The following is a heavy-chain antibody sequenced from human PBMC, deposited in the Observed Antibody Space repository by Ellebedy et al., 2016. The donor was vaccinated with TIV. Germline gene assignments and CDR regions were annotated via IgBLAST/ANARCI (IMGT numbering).Heavy chain of an antibody. Sequence: GESLKISCAASGFSFSNYNMNWVRQAPGKGLEWVSGIVGGGGGIFYADSVKGRFTISRDNSKNTVDLQMNSLRAEYTAVYYCAKDRISGDGYWVFDQWGQGALVTVSS. CDR3: AKDRISGDGYWVFDQ. CDR1: GFSFSNYN. V-gene: IGHV3-23*01. J-gene: IGHJ4*02. CDR2: IVGGGGGI. D-gene: IGHD5-18*01.